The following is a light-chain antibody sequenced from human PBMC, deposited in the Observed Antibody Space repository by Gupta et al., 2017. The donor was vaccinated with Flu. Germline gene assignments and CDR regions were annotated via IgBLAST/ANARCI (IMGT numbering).Light chain of an antibody. CDR3: QQASRVSHN. J-gene: IGKJ1*01. CDR2: AAS. Sequence: PSALSAFVGDRVTITCRASQRICTCGAGYQQKAGKAPDLLISAASSLQSGVPSRFRGSGSGTDFTLTSKSLQAEDFASYYWQQASRVSHNFGQGTKLEIK. V-gene: IGKV1-12*01. CDR1: QRICTC.